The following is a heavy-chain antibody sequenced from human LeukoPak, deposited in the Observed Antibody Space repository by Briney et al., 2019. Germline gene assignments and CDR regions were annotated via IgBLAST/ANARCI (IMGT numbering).Heavy chain of an antibody. Sequence: GASVKVSCKASGYTFTSYGISWVRQAPGQGLEGMGWISAYNGNTNYAQKLQGRVTMTTDTSTSTAYMELRSLRSDDTAVYYCATYWVLVVPAALNWFDPWGQGTLVTVSS. J-gene: IGHJ5*02. V-gene: IGHV1-18*01. CDR1: GYTFTSYG. CDR3: ATYWVLVVPAALNWFDP. CDR2: ISAYNGNT. D-gene: IGHD2-2*01.